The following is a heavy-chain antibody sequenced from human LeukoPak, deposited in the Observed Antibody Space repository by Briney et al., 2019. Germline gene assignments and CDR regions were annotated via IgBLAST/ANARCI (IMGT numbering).Heavy chain of an antibody. D-gene: IGHD4-17*01. J-gene: IGHJ4*02. CDR3: ARGDYGDYIDY. V-gene: IGHV1-8*02. CDR1: GYTFTTYY. Sequence: VASVKVSCKASGYTFTTYYMHWVRQATGQGLEWMGWMNPNSGNTGYAQKFQGRVTMTRNTSISTAYMELSSLRSENTAVYYCARGDYGDYIDYWGQGTLVTVSS. CDR2: MNPNSGNT.